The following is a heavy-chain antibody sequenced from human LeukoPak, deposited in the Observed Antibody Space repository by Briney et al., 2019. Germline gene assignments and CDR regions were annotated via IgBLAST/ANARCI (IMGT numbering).Heavy chain of an antibody. D-gene: IGHD6-13*01. CDR1: GFTFSNAW. CDR3: TIQGYSSSWYLWRYYFDY. CDR2: IKSKTDGGTT. V-gene: IGHV3-15*01. Sequence: GGSLRLSCAASGFTFSNAWMSWVRQAPGKGLEWVGRIKSKTDGGTTDYAAPVKGRFTISRDDSKNTLYLQMNSLKTEDTAVYYCTIQGYSSSWYLWRYYFDYWGQGTLVTVSS. J-gene: IGHJ4*02.